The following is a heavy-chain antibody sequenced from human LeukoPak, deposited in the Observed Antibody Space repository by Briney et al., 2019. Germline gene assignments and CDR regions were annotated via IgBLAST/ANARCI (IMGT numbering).Heavy chain of an antibody. CDR1: GGSISSSNW. V-gene: IGHV4-4*02. Sequence: NPSGTLSLTCAVSGGSISSSNWWSWVRQPPGKGLEWIGEIYHSGSTNYNPSLKSRVTISVDKPKNQFSLKLSSVTAADTAVYYCARQREFQRQHETYFDYWGQGTLVTVSS. CDR3: ARQREFQRQHETYFDY. CDR2: IYHSGST. D-gene: IGHD3-10*01. J-gene: IGHJ4*02.